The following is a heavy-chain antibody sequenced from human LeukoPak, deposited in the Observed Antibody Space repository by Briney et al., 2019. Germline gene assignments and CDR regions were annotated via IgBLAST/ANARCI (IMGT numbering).Heavy chain of an antibody. CDR2: IYTSGST. V-gene: IGHV4-4*07. CDR1: GGSISSYY. CDR3: AGGTRGYSYGYRFDY. Sequence: PSETLSLTCTVSGGSISSYYWSWIRQPAGKGLEWIGRIYTSGSTNYNSSLKSRVTMSVDTSKNQFSLKLSSVTAADTAVYYCAGGTRGYSYGYRFDYWGQGTLVTVSS. D-gene: IGHD5-18*01. J-gene: IGHJ4*02.